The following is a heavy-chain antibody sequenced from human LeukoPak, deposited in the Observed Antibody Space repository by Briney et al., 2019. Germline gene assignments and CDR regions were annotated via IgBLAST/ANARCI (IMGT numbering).Heavy chain of an antibody. J-gene: IGHJ3*02. CDR3: ARDHICGGDCYSRLDAFDI. V-gene: IGHV4-39*07. D-gene: IGHD2-21*02. Sequence: SETLSLTCTVSGGSISSSSYYWGWIRQPPGKGLEWIGSIYYSGSTYYNPSLKSRVTISVDTSKNQFSLKLSSVTAADTAAYYCARDHICGGDCYSRLDAFDIWGQGTMVTVSS. CDR1: GGSISSSSYY. CDR2: IYYSGST.